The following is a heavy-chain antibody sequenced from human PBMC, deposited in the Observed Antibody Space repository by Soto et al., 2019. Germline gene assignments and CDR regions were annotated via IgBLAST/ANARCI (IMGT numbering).Heavy chain of an antibody. D-gene: IGHD4-17*01. CDR2: IYLNGGS. CDR3: AKNGESSLHY. J-gene: IGHJ4*02. CDR1: GGSLGRRDW. Sequence: PSETLSLTCAVSGGSLGRRDWWSWVRQPPGKGLEWIGQIYLNGGSTYDPSLKTRVAISVDLSKNLLSLELRSVTTADTAVYYCAKNGESSLHYWGRGALVTVSS. V-gene: IGHV4-4*02.